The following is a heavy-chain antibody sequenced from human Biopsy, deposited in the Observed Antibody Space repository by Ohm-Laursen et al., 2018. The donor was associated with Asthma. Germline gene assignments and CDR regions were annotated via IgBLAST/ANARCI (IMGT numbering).Heavy chain of an antibody. J-gene: IGHJ4*02. V-gene: IGHV4-61*08. D-gene: IGHD6-6*01. Sequence: SETLSLTWAVSYGSITSGGYYWTWIRQHPGKGLEWIGFIYYSGSTNYNPSLKSRITISVDASKNQFSLKLNSVTAADTAIYYCAVYSSGGFDYWGQGSLVTVSS. CDR2: IYYSGST. CDR3: AVYSSGGFDY. CDR1: YGSITSGGYY.